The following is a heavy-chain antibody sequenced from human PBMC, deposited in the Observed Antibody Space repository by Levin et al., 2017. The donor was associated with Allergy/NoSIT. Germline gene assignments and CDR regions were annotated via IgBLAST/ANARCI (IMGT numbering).Heavy chain of an antibody. CDR2: IYYSGST. D-gene: IGHD2/OR15-2a*01. V-gene: IGHV4-31*03. CDR1: GGSISSGGYY. J-gene: IGHJ6*02. CDR3: ARDNRDYYYYGMDV. Sequence: SETLSLTCTVSGGSISSGGYYWSWIRQHPGKGLEWIGYIYYSGSTYYNPSLKSRVTISVDTSKNQFSLKLSSVTAADTAVYYCARDNRDYYYYGMDVWGQGTTVTVSS.